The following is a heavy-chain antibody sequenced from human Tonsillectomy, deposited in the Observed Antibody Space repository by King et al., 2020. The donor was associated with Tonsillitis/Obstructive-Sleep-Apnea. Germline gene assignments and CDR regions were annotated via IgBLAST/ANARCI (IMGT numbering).Heavy chain of an antibody. CDR1: GFKFDGYA. Sequence: VQLVESGGGVVQPGGSLRLSCAASGFKFDGYAMHWVRQVPGKGLEWVSLISGDGDSTYYADSVKGRFTMSRDNSKNSLYLQMNSLRIEDTALYYCTNALYYHDSSGEYWGQGTLVTVSS. J-gene: IGHJ4*02. CDR3: TNALYYHDSSGEY. D-gene: IGHD3-22*01. V-gene: IGHV3-43*02. CDR2: ISGDGDST.